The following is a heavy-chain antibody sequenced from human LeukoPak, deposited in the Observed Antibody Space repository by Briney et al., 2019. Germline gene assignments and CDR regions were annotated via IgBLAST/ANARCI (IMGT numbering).Heavy chain of an antibody. CDR3: ARTLIAVAGVVDY. CDR1: GVSISSYY. V-gene: IGHV4-59*01. Sequence: SETLSLTCTVSGVSISSYYWSWIRQPPGKGLEWIGYIYYSGSANYNPSLKSRVTISVDTSKNQFSLKLSSVTAADTAVYYCARTLIAVAGVVDYWGQGTLVTVSS. J-gene: IGHJ4*02. D-gene: IGHD6-19*01. CDR2: IYYSGSA.